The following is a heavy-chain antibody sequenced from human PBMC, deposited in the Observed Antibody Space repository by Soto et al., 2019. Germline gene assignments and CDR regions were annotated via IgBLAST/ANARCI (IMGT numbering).Heavy chain of an antibody. V-gene: IGHV4-61*01. CDR2: IYYSGST. D-gene: IGHD3-22*01. Sequence: SETLSLTCTVSGGSVSSGSYYWSWIRQPPGKGLEWIGYIYYSGSTNYNPSLKSRVTISVDTSKNQFSLKLSSVTAADTAVYYCARDLLGYYDSSGYYINWFDPWGQGTLVTVSS. CDR3: ARDLLGYYDSSGYYINWFDP. CDR1: GGSVSSGSYY. J-gene: IGHJ5*02.